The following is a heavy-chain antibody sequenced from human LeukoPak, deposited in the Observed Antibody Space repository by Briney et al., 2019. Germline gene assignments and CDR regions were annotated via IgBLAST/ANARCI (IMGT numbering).Heavy chain of an antibody. J-gene: IGHJ6*03. CDR3: ARAMVRPGYYYMDV. D-gene: IGHD3-10*01. CDR1: GFTFSSYG. Sequence: GGSLRLSCEASGFTFSSYGMSWVRQAPGKGLEWVSAISGSGGRTYYADSMKGRFTISRDNSKNTLYLQMNSLRAEDTALYHCARAMVRPGYYYMDVWGKGTTVTISS. CDR2: ISGSGGRT. V-gene: IGHV3-23*01.